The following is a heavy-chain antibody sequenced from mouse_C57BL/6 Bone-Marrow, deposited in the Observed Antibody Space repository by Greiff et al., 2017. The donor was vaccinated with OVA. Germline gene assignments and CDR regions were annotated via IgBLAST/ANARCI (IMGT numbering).Heavy chain of an antibody. CDR2: INPGSGGT. V-gene: IGHV1-54*01. Sequence: QVQLQQSGAELVRPGTSVKVSCKASGYAFTNYLIEWVKQRPGQGLEWIGVINPGSGGTNYNEKFKGKATLTADKSSSTAYMQLSSLTSEDSAVYFCARRTNYGSSYDYAMDYWGQGTSVTVSS. CDR3: ARRTNYGSSYDYAMDY. D-gene: IGHD1-1*01. CDR1: GYAFTNYL. J-gene: IGHJ4*01.